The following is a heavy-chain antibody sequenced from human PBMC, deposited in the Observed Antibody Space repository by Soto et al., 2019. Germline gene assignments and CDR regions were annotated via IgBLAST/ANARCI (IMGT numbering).Heavy chain of an antibody. CDR3: ARDCTGGSCFCIY. Sequence: QVQLVQSAAEVKKPGASVKVSCKASGYTLTNYAISWVRQAPGQGPEWMGWIHTYNGNSNYAQKFQGRVTMTTDTSTNTAYMELRSLTSDDTAVYYCARDCTGGSCFCIYWGQGTLVTVSS. D-gene: IGHD2-15*01. CDR1: GYTLTNYA. CDR2: IHTYNGNS. V-gene: IGHV1-18*01. J-gene: IGHJ4*02.